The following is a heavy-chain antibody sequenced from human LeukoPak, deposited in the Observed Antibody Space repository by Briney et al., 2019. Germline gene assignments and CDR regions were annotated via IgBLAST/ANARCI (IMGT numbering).Heavy chain of an antibody. Sequence: HPGGSLRLSCAASGFTFSSYGMHWVRQAPGKGLEWVTFIRYDGSNKYYADSVKGRFTISRDNSKNTLYLQMNGLRAEDTAVYYCIRDGHGTLPFEYWGQGTLVTVSS. CDR3: IRDGHGTLPFEY. V-gene: IGHV3-30*02. CDR1: GFTFSSYG. D-gene: IGHD5-24*01. J-gene: IGHJ4*02. CDR2: IRYDGSNK.